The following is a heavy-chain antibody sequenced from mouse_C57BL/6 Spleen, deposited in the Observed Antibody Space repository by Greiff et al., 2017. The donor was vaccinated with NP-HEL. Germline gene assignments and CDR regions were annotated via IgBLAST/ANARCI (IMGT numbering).Heavy chain of an antibody. D-gene: IGHD1-1*01. J-gene: IGHJ4*01. Sequence: QVQLQQPGAELVRPGSSVKLSCKASGYTFTSYWMDWVKQRPGQGLEWIGNIYPSDSETHYNQKFKDKATLTVDKSSSTAYMQLSSLTSEDSAVYYCARNYGSSDAMDYWGQGTSVTVSS. V-gene: IGHV1-61*01. CDR3: ARNYGSSDAMDY. CDR1: GYTFTSYW. CDR2: IYPSDSET.